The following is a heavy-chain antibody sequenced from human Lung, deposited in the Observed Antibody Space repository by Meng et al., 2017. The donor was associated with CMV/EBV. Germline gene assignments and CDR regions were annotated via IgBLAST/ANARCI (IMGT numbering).Heavy chain of an antibody. D-gene: IGHD6-19*01. V-gene: IGHV4-4*02. CDR1: GGSISSSNW. CDR3: ASFPPPGKQWLVTDY. Sequence: QVQLQESVPGLVKPSGTLSLTCAGSGGSISSSNWWSWGRQPPGKGLEWIGEIYHSGSTNYNPSLKSRVTISVDKSKNQFSLKLSSVTAADTAVYYCASFPPPGKQWLVTDYWGQGTLVTVSS. CDR2: IYHSGST. J-gene: IGHJ4*02.